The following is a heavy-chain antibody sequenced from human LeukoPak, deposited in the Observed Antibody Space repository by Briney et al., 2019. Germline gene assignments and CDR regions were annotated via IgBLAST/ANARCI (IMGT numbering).Heavy chain of an antibody. CDR2: IYPGDSDT. CDR1: GYSFTSYW. V-gene: IGHV5-51*01. D-gene: IGHD2-2*01. J-gene: IGHJ3*02. Sequence: GESLKISCKGSGYSFTSYWIGWVRQMPGKGLEWMGIIYPGDSDTRYSPSFQGQVIILADKSISTAYLQWSSLKASDTAMYYCARLRYCSSTSCYGEFDIWGQGTMVTVSS. CDR3: ARLRYCSSTSCYGEFDI.